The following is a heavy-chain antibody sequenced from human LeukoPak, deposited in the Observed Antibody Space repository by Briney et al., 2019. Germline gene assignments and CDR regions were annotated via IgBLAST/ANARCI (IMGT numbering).Heavy chain of an antibody. J-gene: IGHJ3*02. CDR2: IKRDGSEK. Sequence: GGSLRLSCAASGFIFSTYYMNWVRQAPGKGLEWVANIKRDGSEKDYVDSVKGRFTISRDNAKNSLYLQMNSLRAEDMALYYCAKDTASSGSYGYAFDIWGQGTMVTVSS. D-gene: IGHD1-26*01. CDR3: AKDTASSGSYGYAFDI. CDR1: GFIFSTYY. V-gene: IGHV3-7*03.